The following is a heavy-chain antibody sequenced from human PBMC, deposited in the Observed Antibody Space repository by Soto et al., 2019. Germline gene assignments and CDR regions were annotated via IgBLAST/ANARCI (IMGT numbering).Heavy chain of an antibody. CDR1: GFTFSSYG. V-gene: IGHV3-33*01. Sequence: GGSLRLSCAASGFTFSSYGMHWVRQAPGKGLEWVAVIWYDGSNKYYADSVKGRFTISRDNSKNTLYLQMNSLRAEDTAVYYCARRYYDSSGLHYYYYYGMDVWGQGTTVTVSS. D-gene: IGHD3-22*01. CDR3: ARRYYDSSGLHYYYYYGMDV. J-gene: IGHJ6*02. CDR2: IWYDGSNK.